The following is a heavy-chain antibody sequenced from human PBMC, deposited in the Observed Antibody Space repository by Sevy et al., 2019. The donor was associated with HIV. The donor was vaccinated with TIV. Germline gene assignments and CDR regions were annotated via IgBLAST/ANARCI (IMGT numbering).Heavy chain of an antibody. Sequence: GGSLRLSCAASDFPFTNAWMNWVRQAPGKGLEWVGRIKSKTDGGTTDYAAPVKGRFTISRDDSKNTVYLEMNSLKTEDTAVYYCVDIAVAGPWDHWGQGTLVTVSS. CDR2: IKSKTDGGTT. V-gene: IGHV3-15*07. J-gene: IGHJ4*02. CDR3: VDIAVAGPWDH. CDR1: DFPFTNAW. D-gene: IGHD6-19*01.